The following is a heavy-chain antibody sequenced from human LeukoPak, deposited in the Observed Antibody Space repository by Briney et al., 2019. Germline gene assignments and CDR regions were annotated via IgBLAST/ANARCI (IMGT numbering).Heavy chain of an antibody. V-gene: IGHV3-30*03. CDR2: ISYDGSNK. D-gene: IGHD5-12*01. J-gene: IGHJ6*03. CDR1: GFTFSSYG. Sequence: GGSLRLSCAASGFTFSSYGMHWVRQAPGKGLEWVAVISYDGSNKYYADSVKGRFTISRDNSKNPVYLQMNSLRAEDTAVYYCAREHSGYDFPGRDYYYMDVWGKGTTVTVSS. CDR3: AREHSGYDFPGRDYYYMDV.